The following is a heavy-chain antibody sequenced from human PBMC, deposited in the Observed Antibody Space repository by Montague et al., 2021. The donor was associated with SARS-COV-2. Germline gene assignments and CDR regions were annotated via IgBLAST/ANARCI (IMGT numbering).Heavy chain of an antibody. CDR3: AGLGSPRITIFGVVTHNWFDP. J-gene: IGHJ5*02. CDR1: GGSFSTYS. D-gene: IGHD3-3*01. CDR2: IHHGGST. V-gene: IGHV4-34*01. Sequence: SETLSLTCAVHGGSFSTYSWNWIRQPPGKGLEWIGEIHHGGSTNYNPSLKSRVTISADTSKNQFSLKLSSVTAADTAVYYCAGLGSPRITIFGVVTHNWFDPWGQGTLVTVSS.